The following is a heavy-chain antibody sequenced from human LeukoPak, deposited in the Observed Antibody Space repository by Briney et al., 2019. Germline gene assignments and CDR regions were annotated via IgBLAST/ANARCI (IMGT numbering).Heavy chain of an antibody. J-gene: IGHJ4*02. V-gene: IGHV3-33*06. CDR1: GFTFSSYG. Sequence: GGSLRLSCAASGFTFSSYGMHWVRQAPGKGLEWVAVIWYDGSNKYYADSVKGRFTISRDNSKNTLYLQMNSLRAEDTAVYYCVKDGGGATGIDNWGQGTLVTVSS. CDR2: IWYDGSNK. D-gene: IGHD3-16*01. CDR3: VKDGGGATGIDN.